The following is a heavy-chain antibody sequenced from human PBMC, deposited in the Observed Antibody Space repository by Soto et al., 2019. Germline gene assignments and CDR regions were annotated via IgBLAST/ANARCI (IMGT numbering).Heavy chain of an antibody. J-gene: IGHJ3*02. D-gene: IGHD2-15*01. CDR2: IWYDGSNK. CDR1: GFTFSSYG. CDR3: ARDIASAGDGYSKGGVVGAFDI. Sequence: GGSLRLSCAASGFTFSSYGMHWVRQAPGKGLEWVAVIWYDGSNKYYADSVKGRFTISRDNSKNTLYLQMNSLRAEDTAVYYCARDIASAGDGYSKGGVVGAFDIWGQGTMGTVSS. V-gene: IGHV3-33*01.